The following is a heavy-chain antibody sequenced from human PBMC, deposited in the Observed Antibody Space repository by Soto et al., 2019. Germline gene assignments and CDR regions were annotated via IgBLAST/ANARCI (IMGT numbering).Heavy chain of an antibody. V-gene: IGHV3-21*01. CDR1: GVTFSSYS. CDR3: ARDQDATRNYYYYYGMDV. D-gene: IGHD2-2*01. Sequence: PXGSLRLSCAAAGVTFSSYSMNWVRQAPGKGLEWVSSISSSSSYIYYADSVKGRFTISRDNAKNSLYLQMNSLRAEDTAVYYCARDQDATRNYYYYYGMDVWGQGTTVTVSS. CDR2: ISSSSSYI. J-gene: IGHJ6*02.